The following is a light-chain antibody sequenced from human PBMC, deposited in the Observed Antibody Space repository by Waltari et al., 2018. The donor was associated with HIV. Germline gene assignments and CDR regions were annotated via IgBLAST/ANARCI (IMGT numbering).Light chain of an antibody. CDR3: QQYSTWPRT. CDR1: EAIGDK. V-gene: IGKV3-15*01. CDR2: VAS. Sequence: MTQSPATLSVSPGQTVTVFCGASEAIGDKLAWSQQKRGRAPRLLVSVASARATGVSARFSGRWSGTDFNLTIAGLQSNDSAIYFCQQYSTWPRTFGQGTLV. J-gene: IGKJ1*01.